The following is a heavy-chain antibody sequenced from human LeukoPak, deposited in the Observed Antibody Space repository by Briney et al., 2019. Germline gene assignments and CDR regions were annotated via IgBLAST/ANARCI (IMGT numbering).Heavy chain of an antibody. V-gene: IGHV3-21*01. Sequence: GGSLRLSCAASGFTFSSYSMNWVRQAPGKGLEWGSSISSSSSYIYYADSVKGRFTISRDNAKNSLYLQMNSLRAEDTAVYYCATYSSSSFEYFQHWGQGTLVTVSS. CDR1: GFTFSSYS. CDR2: ISSSSSYI. D-gene: IGHD6-6*01. J-gene: IGHJ1*01. CDR3: ATYSSSSFEYFQH.